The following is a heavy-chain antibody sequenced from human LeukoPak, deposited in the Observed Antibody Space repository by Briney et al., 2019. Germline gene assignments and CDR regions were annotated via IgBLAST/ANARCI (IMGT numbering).Heavy chain of an antibody. J-gene: IGHJ5*02. CDR1: GGSISSGGYY. Sequence: SETLSLTCTVSGGSISSGGYYWSWIRQHPGKGLEWIGYIYYSGSTYYNPSLKSRVTISVDTSKNQFSLKLSSVTAADTAVYYCARDLSEPSARDSNHVRIAGWFDPWGQGTLVTVSS. CDR3: ARDLSEPSARDSNHVRIAGWFDP. V-gene: IGHV4-31*03. CDR2: IYYSGST. D-gene: IGHD4-11*01.